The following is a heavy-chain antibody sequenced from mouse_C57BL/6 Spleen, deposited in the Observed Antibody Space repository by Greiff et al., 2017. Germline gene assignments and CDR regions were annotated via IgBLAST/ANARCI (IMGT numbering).Heavy chain of an antibody. V-gene: IGHV1-55*01. CDR1: GYTFTSYW. Sequence: VQLQQPGAELVKPGASVKMSCKASGYTFTSYWITWVKQRPGQGLEWIGDIYPGSGSTNYNEKFKSKATLTVDTSSSTAYMQLSSLTSEDSAVYYCARGRQLRLRTYYFDYWGQGTTLTVSS. D-gene: IGHD3-2*02. CDR2: IYPGSGST. CDR3: ARGRQLRLRTYYFDY. J-gene: IGHJ2*01.